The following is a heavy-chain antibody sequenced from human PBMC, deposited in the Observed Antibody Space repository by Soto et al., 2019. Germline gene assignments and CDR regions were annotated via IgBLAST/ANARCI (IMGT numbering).Heavy chain of an antibody. D-gene: IGHD3-3*01. V-gene: IGHV1-46*01. J-gene: IGHJ5*02. Sequence: ASVKVSCKASGYTFTSYYMHWVRQAPGQGLEWMGIINPSGGSTSYAQKFQGRVTMTRDTSTSTVYMELSSLRSEDTAVYYCARDRMYYDFWSGYYKYNWFDPWGQGTLVTVSS. CDR1: GYTFTSYY. CDR2: INPSGGST. CDR3: ARDRMYYDFWSGYYKYNWFDP.